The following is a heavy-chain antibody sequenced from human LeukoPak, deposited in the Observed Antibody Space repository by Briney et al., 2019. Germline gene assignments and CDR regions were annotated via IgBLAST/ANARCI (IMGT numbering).Heavy chain of an antibody. J-gene: IGHJ4*02. Sequence: ASVKVCCKASGGTFSSYAISWVRQAPGQGLEWMGRIIPILGIANYAQKFQGRVTITADKSTSTAYMELSSLRSEDTAVYYCARDLLYYYDSSGYQDDYWGQGTLVTVSS. CDR2: IIPILGIA. V-gene: IGHV1-69*04. D-gene: IGHD3-22*01. CDR3: ARDLLYYYDSSGYQDDY. CDR1: GGTFSSYA.